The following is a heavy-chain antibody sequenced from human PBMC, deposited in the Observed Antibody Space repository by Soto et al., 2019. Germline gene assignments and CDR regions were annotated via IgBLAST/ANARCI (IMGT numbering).Heavy chain of an antibody. CDR2: ISGSGGST. V-gene: IGHV3-23*01. J-gene: IGHJ4*02. CDR3: ENPPHGQWLDPGGWYFDY. D-gene: IGHD6-19*01. Sequence: EVQLLESGGGLVQPGVSLRLSCAATGFTFSSYAMSWVRQAPGKGLEWVSAISGSGGSTYYADSVKGRFTISRDNSKNTLYLQMNSLRADDTAVYYCENPPHGQWLDPGGWYFDYWGQGTLVTVSS. CDR1: GFTFSSYA.